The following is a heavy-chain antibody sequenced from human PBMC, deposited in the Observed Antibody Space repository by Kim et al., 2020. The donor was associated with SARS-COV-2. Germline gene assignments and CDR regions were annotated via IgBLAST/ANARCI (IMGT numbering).Heavy chain of an antibody. V-gene: IGHV4-59*13. CDR2: LYYTGRT. CDR1: GGSISSYY. Sequence: SETLSLTCTVSGGSISSYYWNWIRQSPGKGLEWIGYLYYTGRTNYNPALKSRVTISVDTSKNQLSLKLTSVSAADTAVYYCARAGNIYGADAFDVWGQGTMLTVSS. J-gene: IGHJ3*01. CDR3: ARAGNIYGADAFDV. D-gene: IGHD5-18*01.